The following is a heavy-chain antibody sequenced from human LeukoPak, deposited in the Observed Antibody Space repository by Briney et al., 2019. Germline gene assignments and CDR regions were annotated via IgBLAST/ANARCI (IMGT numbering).Heavy chain of an antibody. Sequence: GGSLRLSCAASGFTFSSYAMSWVRQAPGKGLEWVSAISGSGGSTYYADSVKGRFTISRDNSKNTLYLQMNSLRAEDTAVYYCAKDQPRDYDSSGYYYLPDAFDIWGQGTMVTVSS. CDR1: GFTFSSYA. D-gene: IGHD3-22*01. J-gene: IGHJ3*02. CDR2: ISGSGGST. CDR3: AKDQPRDYDSSGYYYLPDAFDI. V-gene: IGHV3-23*01.